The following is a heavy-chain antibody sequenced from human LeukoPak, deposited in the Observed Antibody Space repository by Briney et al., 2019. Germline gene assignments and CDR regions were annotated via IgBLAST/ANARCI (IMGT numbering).Heavy chain of an antibody. J-gene: IGHJ5*02. CDR2: INHSGST. CDR3: ARAPRGYSYGFPGWFDP. V-gene: IGHV4-34*01. CDR1: GGSFSGYY. D-gene: IGHD5-18*01. Sequence: SETLSLTCAVYGGSFSGYYWSWIRQPPGKGLEWIGEINHSGSTNYNPSLKSRVTISVDTSKNQFSLKLSSVTAADTAVYYCARAPRGYSYGFPGWFDPWGQGTLVTVSS.